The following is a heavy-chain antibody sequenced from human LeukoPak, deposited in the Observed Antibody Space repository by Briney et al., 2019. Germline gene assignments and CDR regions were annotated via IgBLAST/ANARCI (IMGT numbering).Heavy chain of an antibody. V-gene: IGHV4-38-2*01. D-gene: IGHD3-16*01. CDR1: GYSISSGYY. CDR3: ARVGGVGYYYYMDV. J-gene: IGHJ6*03. Sequence: SETLSLTCAVSGYSISSGYYWGWIRQPPGKGLWWIGSIYNSGSTYYNPSLKSRVTISVDTSKNQFSLKLSSVTAADTAVYYCARVGGVGYYYYMDVWGKGTTVTVSS. CDR2: IYNSGST.